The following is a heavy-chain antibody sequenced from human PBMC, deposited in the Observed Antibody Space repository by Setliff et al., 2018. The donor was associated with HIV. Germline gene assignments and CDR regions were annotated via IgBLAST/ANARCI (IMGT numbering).Heavy chain of an antibody. Sequence: GASVKVSCKASGYTFTAYGITWVRQAPGQGLEWMGWMSAYSGDTKYAQKIQGRVNMTRDTSTDTAYVELRSLRFDDTALYYCVRGYYYDKTGYGTFDIWGQETVVTVS. D-gene: IGHD3-22*01. V-gene: IGHV1-18*04. CDR1: GYTFTAYG. CDR2: MSAYSGDT. CDR3: VRGYYYDKTGYGTFDI. J-gene: IGHJ3*02.